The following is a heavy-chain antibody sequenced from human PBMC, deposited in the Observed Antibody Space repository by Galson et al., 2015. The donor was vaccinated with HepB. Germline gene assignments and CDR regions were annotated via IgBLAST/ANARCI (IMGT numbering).Heavy chain of an antibody. V-gene: IGHV3-33*01. Sequence: SLRLSCAASGLTFSSYGMHWVRQTPGKGLEWVALIWYDGSNRYYADSVKGRFTISRDNSKNTLYLQMSSLRVEDTAVYYCARGLGVWYFDLWGRGTLVTVSP. CDR2: IWYDGSNR. D-gene: IGHD6-19*01. CDR3: ARGLGVWYFDL. CDR1: GLTFSSYG. J-gene: IGHJ2*01.